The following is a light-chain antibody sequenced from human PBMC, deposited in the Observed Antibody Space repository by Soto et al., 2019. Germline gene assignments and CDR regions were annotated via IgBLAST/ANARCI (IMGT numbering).Light chain of an antibody. Sequence: QSVLTQPPSASGTPGQRVTISCSGSSSNIGSNKVNWYQQLPGTAPKLLIHSNNQRPAGVPDRFSGSESGNTASLTVSALQAEDEADYYCSSFTDGNNLVFGTGTKVTVL. CDR1: SSNIGSNK. J-gene: IGLJ1*01. CDR3: SSFTDGNNLV. V-gene: IGLV1-44*01. CDR2: SNN.